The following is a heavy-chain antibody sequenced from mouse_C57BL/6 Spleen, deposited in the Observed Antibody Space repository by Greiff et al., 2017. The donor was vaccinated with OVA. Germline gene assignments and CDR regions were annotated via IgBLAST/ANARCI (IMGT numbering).Heavy chain of an antibody. CDR3: ARELGRGFAY. V-gene: IGHV3-6*01. CDR2: ISYDGSN. Sequence: ESGPGLVKPSQSLSLTCSVTGYSITSGYYWNWIRQFPGNKLEWMGYISYDGSNNYNPSLKNRISITRDTSKNQFFLMLNSVTTEDTATYYCARELGRGFAYWGQGTLVTVSA. J-gene: IGHJ3*01. D-gene: IGHD4-1*01. CDR1: GYSITSGYY.